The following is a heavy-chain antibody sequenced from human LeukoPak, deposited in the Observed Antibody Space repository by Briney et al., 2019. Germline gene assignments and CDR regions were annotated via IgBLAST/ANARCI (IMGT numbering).Heavy chain of an antibody. CDR1: GFTFNKFA. Sequence: GGSLRLSCETSGFTFNKFAMSWVRKAPGKGPESVSAIYAASVKGRCTICRDNYKNTVYLEMNSLRAEDTAVYYCGRSITVGATGAFDVWGQGTRITVS. D-gene: IGHD6-19*01. CDR3: GRSITVGATGAFDV. CDR2: I. J-gene: IGHJ3*01. V-gene: IGHV3-23*01.